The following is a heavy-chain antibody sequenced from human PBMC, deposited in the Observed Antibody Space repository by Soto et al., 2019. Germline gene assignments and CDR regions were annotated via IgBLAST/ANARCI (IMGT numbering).Heavy chain of an antibody. CDR2: VKTKTDGGTT. CDR1: GFAFNTAW. Sequence: LRLSCSASGFAFNTAWMNWVRQAPGKGLEWVGRVKTKTDGGTTDYAAPVKGRFTISRDDSENTLYLQMNSLKTEDTAVYYCTKGISSAHWGQGTLVTVSS. CDR3: TKGISSAH. V-gene: IGHV3-15*01. D-gene: IGHD6-13*01. J-gene: IGHJ4*02.